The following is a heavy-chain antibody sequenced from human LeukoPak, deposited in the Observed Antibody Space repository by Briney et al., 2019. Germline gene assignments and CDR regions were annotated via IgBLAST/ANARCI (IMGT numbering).Heavy chain of an antibody. Sequence: PSETLSLTYTVSGGSISSYYWSWIRQPPGKGLEWIGYIYYSGSTNYNPSLKSRVTISVDTSKNQFSLKLSSVTAADTAVYYCARHDSLVAARPLTFDPWGQGTLVTVSS. CDR1: GGSISSYY. CDR3: ARHDSLVAARPLTFDP. J-gene: IGHJ5*02. V-gene: IGHV4-59*08. CDR2: IYYSGST. D-gene: IGHD6-6*01.